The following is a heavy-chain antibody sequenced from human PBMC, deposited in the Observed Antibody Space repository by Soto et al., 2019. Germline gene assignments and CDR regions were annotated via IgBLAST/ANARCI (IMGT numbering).Heavy chain of an antibody. D-gene: IGHD3-3*01. Sequence: ASVKVSCKASGYTFTSYGISWVRQAPGQGLEWMGWISAYNGNTNYAQKLQGRVTMTTDTSTSTAYMELRSLRSDDTAVYYWARDLPLHDSTGPTWLDPWGQGTLVTVSS. V-gene: IGHV1-18*01. J-gene: IGHJ5*02. CDR3: ARDLPLHDSTGPTWLDP. CDR2: ISAYNGNT. CDR1: GYTFTSYG.